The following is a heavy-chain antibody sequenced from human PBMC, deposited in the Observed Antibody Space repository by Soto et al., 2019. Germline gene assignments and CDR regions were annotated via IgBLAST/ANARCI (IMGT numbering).Heavy chain of an antibody. CDR3: ARAATLYYYYYGMDV. V-gene: IGHV4-34*01. Sequence: SETLSLTCAVYGGSFSGYYWSWIRQPPGKWLEWIGEINHSGSTNYNPSLKSRVTISVDTSKNQFSLKLSSVTAADTAVYYCARAATLYYYYYGMDVWGQGTTVTVSS. CDR2: INHSGST. CDR1: GGSFSGYY. J-gene: IGHJ6*02.